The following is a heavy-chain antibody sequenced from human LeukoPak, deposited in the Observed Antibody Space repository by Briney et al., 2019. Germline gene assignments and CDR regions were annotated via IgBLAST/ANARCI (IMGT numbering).Heavy chain of an antibody. CDR1: GFTFSSYS. J-gene: IGHJ6*03. D-gene: IGHD3-9*01. Sequence: GGSLRLSCAASGFTFSSYSMNWVRQAPGKGLEWVSSISASGSLIYYTDSVEGRFTISRDNSKNTLYLQMNSLRPEDAAVYYCAKDLGTYDDDLTGYVHYYFYMDVWGKGTTVTISS. CDR2: ISASGSLI. V-gene: IGHV3-23*01. CDR3: AKDLGTYDDDLTGYVHYYFYMDV.